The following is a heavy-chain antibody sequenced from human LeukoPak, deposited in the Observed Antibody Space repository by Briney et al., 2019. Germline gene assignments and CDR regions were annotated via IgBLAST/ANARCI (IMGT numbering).Heavy chain of an antibody. CDR2: INPNSGDT. CDR1: GYTFTDYY. CDR3: ARANFLYCSSTTCLFDY. V-gene: IGHV1-2*02. J-gene: IGHJ4*02. D-gene: IGHD2-2*01. Sequence: ASVKVSCEASGYTFTDYYLHWVRQAPGQGFEWMGWINPNSGDTNYAQKFQGRVTMTRDTSISTAHMEMSRLRSDDTAVYYCARANFLYCSSTTCLFDYWGQGTLVTASS.